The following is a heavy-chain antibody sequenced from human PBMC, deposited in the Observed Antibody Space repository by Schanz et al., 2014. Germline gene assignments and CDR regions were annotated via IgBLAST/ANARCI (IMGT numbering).Heavy chain of an antibody. J-gene: IGHJ5*02. V-gene: IGHV3-30*02. CDR3: AKAADWPVTRFDP. CDR2: VPFDGSQK. D-gene: IGHD3-9*01. CDR1: GFTFSSYA. Sequence: VQLVESGGGLVQPGGSLRLSCTASGFTFSSYALHWVRQAPGKGLEWVAFVPFDGSQKFYADSVKGRFTISRDNSKNTLYLQRSSLRADDTAVYYCAKAADWPVTRFDPGRQGTLVTVSS.